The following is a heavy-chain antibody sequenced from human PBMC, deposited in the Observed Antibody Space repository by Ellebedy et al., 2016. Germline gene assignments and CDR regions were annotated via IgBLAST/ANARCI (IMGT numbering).Heavy chain of an antibody. Sequence: GESLKIPXATSGFIFDDYGFNCVRQVPGKGLEWVTGITSYGDSRGYADSVKGRFKISRDSDERSLYLEMNNLRAEDTALYYCARDRDDILTGFSDGMDVWGQGTTVTVSS. V-gene: IGHV3-20*04. D-gene: IGHD3-9*01. J-gene: IGHJ6*02. CDR3: ARDRDDILTGFSDGMDV. CDR1: GFIFDDYG. CDR2: ITSYGDSR.